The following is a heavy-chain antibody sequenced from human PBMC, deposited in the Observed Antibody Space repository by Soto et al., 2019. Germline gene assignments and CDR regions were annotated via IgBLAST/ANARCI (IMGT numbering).Heavy chain of an antibody. CDR1: GDTCNIYA. J-gene: IGHJ4*02. CDR3: ARGPYYDFWKGFAHFDY. CDR2: IIPVFGTP. D-gene: IGHD3-3*01. V-gene: IGHV1-69*01. Sequence: QVQLEQSGAEVKKPGSSVKVPCKTSGDTCNIYAISWVRQAPGQGLEWMGGIIPVFGTPSYAQKFRDRVTITADESTSTAHMELRSLTSEDTAVYYCARGPYYDFWKGFAHFDYWGQETLVTVSS.